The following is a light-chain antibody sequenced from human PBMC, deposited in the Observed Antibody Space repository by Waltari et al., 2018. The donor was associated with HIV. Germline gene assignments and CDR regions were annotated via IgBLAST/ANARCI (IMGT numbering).Light chain of an antibody. Sequence: AVQMTQSPSSLSASVGDRVTITCRASQDIGNDLGWYQHKPGEAPKLLIYSASRLHSGVPSRFSGSGSGTDFTLTISSLQPENFATYYCRQDYNYPRTFGQGTKVEI. J-gene: IGKJ1*01. CDR1: QDIGND. V-gene: IGKV1-6*01. CDR3: RQDYNYPRT. CDR2: SAS.